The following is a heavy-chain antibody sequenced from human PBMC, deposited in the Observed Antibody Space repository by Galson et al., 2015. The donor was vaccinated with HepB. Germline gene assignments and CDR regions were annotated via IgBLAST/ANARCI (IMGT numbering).Heavy chain of an antibody. CDR3: AKEGILLWRYGMDV. J-gene: IGHJ6*02. D-gene: IGHD3-10*01. Sequence: APGKGLEWVSSISGGVGTTYYGDSVKGRFSMSRDNSRTTLYLQMNSLRVEDTAIYYCAKEGILLWRYGMDVWGQGTTVTVSS. CDR2: ISGGVGTT. V-gene: IGHV3-23*01.